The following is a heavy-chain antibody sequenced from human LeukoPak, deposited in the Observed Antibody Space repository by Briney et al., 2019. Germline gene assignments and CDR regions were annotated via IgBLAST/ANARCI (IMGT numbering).Heavy chain of an antibody. CDR1: AYSSTSYW. CDR3: ARQAACTGGICYSRVSDAFEI. J-gene: IGHJ3*02. V-gene: IGHV5-51*01. CDR2: IYPTDSDT. Sequence: GESLKISCKGSAYSSTSYWIAWVRQMPGKGLESMGIIYPTDSDTRYSPSFQGQFTISADKSISTAYLHWSSLKASDTAMYYCARQAACTGGICYSRVSDAFEIWGQGTTVTVSS. D-gene: IGHD2-8*02.